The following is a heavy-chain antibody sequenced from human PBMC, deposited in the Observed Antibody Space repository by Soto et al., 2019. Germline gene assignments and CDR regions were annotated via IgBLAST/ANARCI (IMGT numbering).Heavy chain of an antibody. D-gene: IGHD5-12*01. Sequence: KPSETLSLTCAVYGGSFSGYYWSWIRQPPGKGLEWIGEINHSGSTNYNPSLKSRVTISVDTSKNQFSLKLSSVTAADTAVYYCAKRGYSGYGVMVSYYYGMDVRGQGTSVTVSS. V-gene: IGHV4-34*01. J-gene: IGHJ6*02. CDR3: AKRGYSGYGVMVSYYYGMDV. CDR1: GGSFSGYY. CDR2: INHSGST.